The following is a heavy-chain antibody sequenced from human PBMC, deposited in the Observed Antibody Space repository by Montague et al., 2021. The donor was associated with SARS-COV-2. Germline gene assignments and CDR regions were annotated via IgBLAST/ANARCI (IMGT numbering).Heavy chain of an antibody. CDR2: IYYSGST. D-gene: IGHD3-3*01. CDR1: GGSISSSNYY. J-gene: IGHJ3*02. V-gene: IGHV4-39*01. CDR3: ARHSGRDTIFGVVIIFDAFDI. Sequence: SETLSLTCTVSGGSISSSNYYWGWIRQPPGKGLVWIGSIYYSGSTYYTPSLKSRVTISVDTSKNQFSLRLSFVTAADTAVYYCARHSGRDTIFGVVIIFDAFDIWGKGTMVTVSS.